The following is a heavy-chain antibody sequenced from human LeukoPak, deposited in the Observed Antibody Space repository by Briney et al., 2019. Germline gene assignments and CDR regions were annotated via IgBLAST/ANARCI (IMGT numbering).Heavy chain of an antibody. CDR2: ISGSGGST. J-gene: IGHJ6*03. D-gene: IGHD4-17*01. Sequence: GGSLRLSCAASGFTFSSYGMSWVRQAPGKGLEWVSAISGSGGSTYYADSVKGRFTISRDNSKNTLYLQINSLRAEDTAAYYCAKDPVTTYYYYYYMDVWGKGTTVTVSS. CDR3: AKDPVTTYYYYYYMDV. CDR1: GFTFSSYG. V-gene: IGHV3-23*01.